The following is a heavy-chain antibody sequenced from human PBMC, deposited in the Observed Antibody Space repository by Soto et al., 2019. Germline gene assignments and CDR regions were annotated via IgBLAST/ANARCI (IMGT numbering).Heavy chain of an antibody. CDR2: IKQDGSEK. D-gene: IGHD3-3*01. J-gene: IGHJ6*02. Sequence: GGSLRLSCAASGFTFSSYWMSWVRQAPGKGLEWVANIKQDGSEKYYVDSVKGRFTISRDNAKNSLYLQMNSLRAEDTAVYYCARDLADYYYYYYGMDVWGQGTTVTVSS. CDR3: ARDLADYYYYYYGMDV. CDR1: GFTFSSYW. V-gene: IGHV3-7*05.